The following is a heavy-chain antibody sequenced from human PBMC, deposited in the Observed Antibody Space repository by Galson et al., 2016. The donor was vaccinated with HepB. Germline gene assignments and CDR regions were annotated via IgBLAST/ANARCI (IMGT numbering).Heavy chain of an antibody. CDR3: AKVYLPPPNDAYDV. CDR2: IKSNGGGGTI. D-gene: IGHD2-8*01. J-gene: IGHJ3*01. CDR1: GFTFSRAW. V-gene: IGHV3-15*01. Sequence: SLRLSCAASGFTFSRAWMSWVRQAPGKGLEWVGRIKSNGGGGTIDYAAPVKGRFTISRDDSKNMLYLQMNSLRSEDTAVYYCAKVYLPPPNDAYDVWGQGTLVTVSS.